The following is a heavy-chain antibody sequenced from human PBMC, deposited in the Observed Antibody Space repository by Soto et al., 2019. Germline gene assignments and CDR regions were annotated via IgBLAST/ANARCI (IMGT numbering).Heavy chain of an antibody. CDR2: ISAYNGNT. D-gene: IGHD3-22*01. CDR3: AREWTDYYDSNGPSDY. Sequence: ASVKVSCKASGYTFTSYGISWVRQAPGQGLEWMGWISAYNGNTNYAQKLQGRVTMTTDTSTSTAYMELRSLRSDDTAVYYCAREWTDYYDSNGPSDYWGQGTLVTVSS. J-gene: IGHJ4*02. V-gene: IGHV1-18*01. CDR1: GYTFTSYG.